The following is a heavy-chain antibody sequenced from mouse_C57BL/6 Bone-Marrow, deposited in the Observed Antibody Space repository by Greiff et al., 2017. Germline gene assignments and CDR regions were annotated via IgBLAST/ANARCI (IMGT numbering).Heavy chain of an antibody. J-gene: IGHJ4*01. V-gene: IGHV1-64*01. CDR2: IHPNSGST. Sequence: QVQLQPGAELVKPGASVKLSCKASGYTFTSYWMHWVKQRPGQGLEWIGMIHPNSGSTNYNEKFKSKATLTVDKSSSTAYMQLSSLTSEDSAVYYCARWYAMDYWGQGTSVTVSS. CDR3: ARWYAMDY. CDR1: GYTFTSYW.